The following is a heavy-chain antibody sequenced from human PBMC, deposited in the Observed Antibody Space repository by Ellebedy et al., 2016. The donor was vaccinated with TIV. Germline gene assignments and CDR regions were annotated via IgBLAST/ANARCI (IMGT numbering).Heavy chain of an antibody. CDR1: GGSISSYY. CDR2: IYYSGST. V-gene: IGHV4-59*01. Sequence: SETLSLTXTVSGGSISSYYWSWIRQPPGKGLEWIGYIYYSGSTNYNPSLKSRVTISVDTSKNQFSLKLSSVTAADTAVYYCARNHYDSSGYYYHWGQGTLVTVSS. CDR3: ARNHYDSSGYYYH. J-gene: IGHJ5*02. D-gene: IGHD3-22*01.